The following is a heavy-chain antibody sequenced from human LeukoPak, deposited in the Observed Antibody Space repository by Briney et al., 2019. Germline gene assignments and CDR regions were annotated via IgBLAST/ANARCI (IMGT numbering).Heavy chain of an antibody. CDR2: IYYSGST. CDR1: GGSISSYY. CDR3: AVNGLGSQAVDY. V-gene: IGHV4-59*08. J-gene: IGHJ4*02. D-gene: IGHD3-16*01. Sequence: SETLSLTCTVSGGSISSYYWSWIRQPPGKGLEWIGYIYYSGSTNYNPSLKSRVSISAHTSKNEFSLTVRSVTAADTAVYYCAVNGLGSQAVDYWGQGILVTVSS.